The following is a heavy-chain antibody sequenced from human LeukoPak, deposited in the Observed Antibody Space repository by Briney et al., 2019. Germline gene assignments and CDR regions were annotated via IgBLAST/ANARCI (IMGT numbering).Heavy chain of an antibody. Sequence: GASVKVSCKASGYTFIEYNMYWVRQAPGQGLEWMGRINPNSGDTYAAQKFQGRVTMTRDTSINTAYMELSRLTSDDTAVYYCARGTGSSWFDPWGQGTLVTVSS. D-gene: IGHD3-10*01. V-gene: IGHV1-2*02. J-gene: IGHJ5*02. CDR3: ARGTGSSWFDP. CDR1: GYTFIEYN. CDR2: INPNSGDT.